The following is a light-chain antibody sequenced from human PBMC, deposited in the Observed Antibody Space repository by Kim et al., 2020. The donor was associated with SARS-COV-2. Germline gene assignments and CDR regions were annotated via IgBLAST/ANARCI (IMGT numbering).Light chain of an antibody. Sequence: YELTQPPSVSVAPGKTARITCGGNNIGSKSVHWYQQKPGQAPVLVISYDTDRPSGIPERFSGSNSGNTATLTISRVDAGDEADYYCQVWDSGSDQVFGGG. J-gene: IGLJ3*02. CDR1: NIGSKS. CDR2: YDT. V-gene: IGLV3-21*04. CDR3: QVWDSGSDQV.